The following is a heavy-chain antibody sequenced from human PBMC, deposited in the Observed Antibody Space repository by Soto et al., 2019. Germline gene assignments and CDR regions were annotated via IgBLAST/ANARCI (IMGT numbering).Heavy chain of an antibody. CDR3: ASAPGGGRAGSIIPWYYFGMDA. CDR1: GGSITSGGYY. CDR2: IYYSGTT. J-gene: IGHJ6*02. D-gene: IGHD6-13*01. Sequence: SETLSLTCTFSGGSITSGGYYLSWARQHPGKGLEWIGYIYYSGTTYYNPSLKRRVSISEDTSQNQFFLKLGSVTAADTAVYYCASAPGGGRAGSIIPWYYFGMDAWGQGTTVTVSS. V-gene: IGHV4-31*03.